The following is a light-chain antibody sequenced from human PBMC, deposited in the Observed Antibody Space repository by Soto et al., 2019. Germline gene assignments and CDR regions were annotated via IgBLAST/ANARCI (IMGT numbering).Light chain of an antibody. J-gene: IGLJ2*01. CDR1: SSDVGGYNY. CDR3: SSYTSSSTRVV. Sequence: QSALTQPASVSGSPGQSITISCTGTSSDVGGYNYVSWYQQHPGKAPKVMIFDVSRRPSGVSNRFSGYKSGNTASLTISGLQVEDEADYYCSSYTSSSTRVVFGGGTKVTVL. CDR2: DVS. V-gene: IGLV2-14*03.